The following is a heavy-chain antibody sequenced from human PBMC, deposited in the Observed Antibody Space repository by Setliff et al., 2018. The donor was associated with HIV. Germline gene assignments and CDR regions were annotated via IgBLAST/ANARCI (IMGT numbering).Heavy chain of an antibody. J-gene: IGHJ3*02. CDR2: ITTYNGGT. CDR1: GYSFTRYG. D-gene: IGHD1-26*01. V-gene: IGHV1-18*01. CDR3: TRGGYSGAFLDAFDI. Sequence: VSCKASGYSFTRYGLSWVRQAPGQGLGWMGSITTYNGGTNYAQKFQGRVTMTTDTSTSTAYMELRSLRSDDTAVYYCTRGGYSGAFLDAFDIWGQGTMVTVS.